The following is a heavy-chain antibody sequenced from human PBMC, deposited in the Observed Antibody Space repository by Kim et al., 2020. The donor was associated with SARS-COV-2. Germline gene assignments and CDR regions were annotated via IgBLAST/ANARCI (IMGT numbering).Heavy chain of an antibody. Sequence: GGSLRLSCAASGFTFSSYGMHWVRQAPGKGLEWVAVIWYDGSNKYYADSVKGRFTLSRDNSKNTLYLQMNSLRAEDTAVYYCATHYGSGREDDAFDFWG. D-gene: IGHD3-10*01. CDR3: ATHYGSGREDDAFDF. CDR1: GFTFSSYG. J-gene: IGHJ3*01. V-gene: IGHV3-33*01. CDR2: IWYDGSNK.